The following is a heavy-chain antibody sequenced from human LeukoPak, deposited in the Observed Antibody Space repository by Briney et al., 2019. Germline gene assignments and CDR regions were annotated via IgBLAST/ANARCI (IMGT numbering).Heavy chain of an antibody. CDR3: AKGRVVPAAQFDY. J-gene: IGHJ4*02. CDR1: GFTFSSYG. V-gene: IGHV3-23*01. Sequence: GGSLTLSCAASGFTFSSYGMSWVRQAPGKGLEWVSAISGSGGSTYYADSVKGRFTISRDNSKNTLYLQMNSLRAEDTAVYYCAKGRVVPAAQFDYWGQGTLVTVSS. D-gene: IGHD2-2*01. CDR2: ISGSGGST.